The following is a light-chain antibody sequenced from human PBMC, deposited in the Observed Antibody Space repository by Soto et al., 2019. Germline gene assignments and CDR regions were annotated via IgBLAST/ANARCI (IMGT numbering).Light chain of an antibody. CDR2: LNN. J-gene: IGLJ2*01. V-gene: IGLV1-51*02. CDR1: SSNIGNNY. CDR3: GTWDSSLSVVV. Sequence: QSVLTQPPSVSAAPGQKVTISCSGSSSNIGNNYVAWYQQLPGTAPKLLIYLNNKRPSGIPDRFSGSKSGTSATLGITGLQTGDEADYYCGTWDSSLSVVVFGGGTKLTVL.